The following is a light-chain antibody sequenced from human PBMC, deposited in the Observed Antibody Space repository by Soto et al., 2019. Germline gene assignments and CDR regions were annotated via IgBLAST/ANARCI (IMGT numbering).Light chain of an antibody. CDR3: QQYHIAPLT. V-gene: IGKV1-27*01. CDR1: QGINTD. Sequence: DSQMTQSPSSLSASVGDSFTITCRASQGINTDLAWYQQKPGKVPKRLIYSASTLQSGVPSRFSVSGSGTDFNRTISSLQPEDVATYFCQQYHIAPLTCGGGTKVQL. CDR2: SAS. J-gene: IGKJ4*02.